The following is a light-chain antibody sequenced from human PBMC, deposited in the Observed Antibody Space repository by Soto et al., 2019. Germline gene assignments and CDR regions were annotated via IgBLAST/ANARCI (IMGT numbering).Light chain of an antibody. CDR1: QAVSSK. J-gene: IGKJ1*01. CDR3: QHYGAYRWT. V-gene: IGKV3-15*01. Sequence: DIVLTQSPATLSVSVGERVTISCRASQAVSSKLAWYHHKPGQAPNLLISDASTGASGIPARFSGSGSGTEFTLTISRLEPEDFATYYCQHYGAYRWTFGQGTKVDIK. CDR2: DAS.